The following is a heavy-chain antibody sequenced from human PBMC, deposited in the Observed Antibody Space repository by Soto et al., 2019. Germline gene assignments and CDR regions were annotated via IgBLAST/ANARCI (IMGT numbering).Heavy chain of an antibody. D-gene: IGHD1-26*01. V-gene: IGHV1-46*01. J-gene: IGHJ4*02. CDR1: GYTFTSYY. Sequence: QVQLVQSGAEVKKPGSSVKVSCKASGYTFTSYYMHWVRQAPGQGLEWMGIINPSGGSTSYAQKFQGRVTMTRDTSTSTVYMELSSLRSEDTAVYYCARDSGSYYEFDYWGQGTLVTVSS. CDR2: INPSGGST. CDR3: ARDSGSYYEFDY.